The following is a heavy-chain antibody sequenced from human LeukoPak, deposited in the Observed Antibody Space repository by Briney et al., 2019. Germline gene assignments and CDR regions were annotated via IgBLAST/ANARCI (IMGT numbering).Heavy chain of an antibody. J-gene: IGHJ6*03. V-gene: IGHV3-23*01. CDR1: GFTFSSYA. CDR3: ARAMTSVTPLLVIDYYYYMDV. Sequence: GGSLRLSCAASGFTFSSYAMTWVRQAPGKGLEWVSTISGSGRSTYYADSVKGRFTISRDNSKNTLYLQMNSLRADDTAVYYCARAMTSVTPLLVIDYYYYMDVWGKGTTVTVSS. D-gene: IGHD4-17*01. CDR2: ISGSGRST.